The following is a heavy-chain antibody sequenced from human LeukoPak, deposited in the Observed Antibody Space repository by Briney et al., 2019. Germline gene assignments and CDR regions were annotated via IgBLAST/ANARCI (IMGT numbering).Heavy chain of an antibody. CDR3: ARDRYYGSGSYSPLFDY. V-gene: IGHV3-23*01. Sequence: LPGGSLRLSCAASGFTFSSYGMSWVRQAPGKGLEWVSAISGSGGSTYYADSVKGRFTISRDNSKNTLYMQMNSLRAEDTAVYYCARDRYYGSGSYSPLFDYWGQGTLVPVSS. CDR1: GFTFSSYG. D-gene: IGHD3-10*01. CDR2: ISGSGGST. J-gene: IGHJ4*02.